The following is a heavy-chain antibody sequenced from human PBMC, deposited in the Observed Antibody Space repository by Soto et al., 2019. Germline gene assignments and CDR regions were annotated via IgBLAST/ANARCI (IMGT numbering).Heavy chain of an antibody. CDR1: GGSISSYY. J-gene: IGHJ5*02. V-gene: IGHV4-59*01. Sequence: SETLSLTCTASGGSISSYYWSWIRQPPGKGLEWIGYIYYSGSTNYNPSLKSRVTISVDTSKNQFSLKLSSVTAADTAVYYCARVMAAAGSLFWFDPWGQGTLVAVSS. D-gene: IGHD6-13*01. CDR2: IYYSGST. CDR3: ARVMAAAGSLFWFDP.